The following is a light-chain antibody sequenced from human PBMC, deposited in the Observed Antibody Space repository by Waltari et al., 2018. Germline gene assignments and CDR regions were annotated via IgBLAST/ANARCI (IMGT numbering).Light chain of an antibody. CDR2: EDS. J-gene: IGLJ7*01. CDR1: SPTIGNNY. V-gene: IGLV1-51*02. Sequence: QSVLTQPPSVSAAPGQRVTIPCSGRSPTIGNNYVSWSRQFPGTAPKLLIYEDSGRPSGIPGRFSGSKSGTSATLDIAGLQAGDEADYYCGTWDSSLSGAVFGGGTHLTVL. CDR3: GTWDSSLSGAV.